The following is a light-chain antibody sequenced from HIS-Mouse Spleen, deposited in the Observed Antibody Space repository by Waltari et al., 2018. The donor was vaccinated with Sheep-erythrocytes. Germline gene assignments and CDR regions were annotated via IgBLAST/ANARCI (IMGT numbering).Light chain of an antibody. Sequence: SSELTQDPAVSVALGQTVRITCQGDSLRSYYASWYQQKPGQAPVLVIYGKNNRPSGIPDRFSGSSSGNTASLNITGAQAEDEADYYCNSRDSSGKVFGGGTKLTVL. V-gene: IGLV3-19*01. CDR1: SLRSYY. CDR2: GKN. CDR3: NSRDSSGKV. J-gene: IGLJ2*01.